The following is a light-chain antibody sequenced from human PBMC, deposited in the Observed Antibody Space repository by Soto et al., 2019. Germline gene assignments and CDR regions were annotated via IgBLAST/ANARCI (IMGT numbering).Light chain of an antibody. CDR2: EVS. J-gene: IGLJ1*01. CDR3: SSYASSTAYV. CDR1: SSDVGGYNY. V-gene: IGLV2-14*01. Sequence: QSALTQPAYVSGSPGQSSTISCTGTSSDVGGYNYVSWYQLHPGKAPKLMVYEVSYRPSGVSSRFSGSKSANPASLTISGLQAEDEADYYCSSYASSTAYVFGTGTKVTVL.